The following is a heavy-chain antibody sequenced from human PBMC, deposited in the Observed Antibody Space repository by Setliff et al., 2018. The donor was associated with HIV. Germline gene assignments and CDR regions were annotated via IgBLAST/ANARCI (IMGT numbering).Heavy chain of an antibody. CDR1: GFTFSSHW. CDR2: INQDGSEK. D-gene: IGHD3-10*01. CDR3: ARKLRPGYGMDV. V-gene: IGHV3-7*01. J-gene: IGHJ6*02. Sequence: PGGSLRLSCAVSGFTFSSHWMVWVRQAPGKGLEWVANINQDGSEKNYVDSVKGRLTISRDNAKNSLFLQMNSLRAEDTAVYYCARKLRPGYGMDVWGRGTPVTVSS.